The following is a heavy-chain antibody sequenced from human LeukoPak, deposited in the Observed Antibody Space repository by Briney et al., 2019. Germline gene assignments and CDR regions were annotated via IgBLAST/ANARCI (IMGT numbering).Heavy chain of an antibody. CDR2: IYHSGGT. J-gene: IGHJ3*02. D-gene: IGHD3-22*01. CDR1: GYSINNGYY. Sequence: PSETLSLTCTVSGYSINNGYYWGWTRPPPGKGLEWIGSIYHSGGTYYNPSLKSRVTISVDTSKDQFSLKLSSVTAADTAVYFCARGPYSYDSSGAFDIWGQGTMVTVSS. CDR3: ARGPYSYDSSGAFDI. V-gene: IGHV4-38-2*02.